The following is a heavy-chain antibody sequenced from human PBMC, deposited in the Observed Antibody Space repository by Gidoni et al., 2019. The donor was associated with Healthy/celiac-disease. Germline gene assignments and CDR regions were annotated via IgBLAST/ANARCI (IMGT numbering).Heavy chain of an antibody. D-gene: IGHD6-6*01. CDR2: INPNSGGT. J-gene: IGHJ2*01. CDR3: ARESGSSGPWYFDL. CDR1: GYTFTGYY. V-gene: IGHV1-2*04. Sequence: QVQLVQSGAEVKKPGASVKVSCKASGYTFTGYYMPWVRQAPGQGLEWMGWINPNSGGTNYAQKFQGWVTMTRDTSISTAYMELSRLRSDDTAVYYCARESGSSGPWYFDLWGRGTLVTVSS.